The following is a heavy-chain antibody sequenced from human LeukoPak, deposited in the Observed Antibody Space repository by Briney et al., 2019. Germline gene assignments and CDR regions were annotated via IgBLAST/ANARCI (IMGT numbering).Heavy chain of an antibody. Sequence: LPETLSLTCTVSGGSISSYYWSWLRQPPGKGLGWIGYIYYSGSTNYNPSLKSRVTISVDTSKNQFSLNLSSVTAADTAVYYCARAPPGKENAFDIWGQGTMVIVSS. D-gene: IGHD2-2*01. CDR3: ARAPPGKENAFDI. CDR2: IYYSGST. V-gene: IGHV4-59*01. CDR1: GGSISSYY. J-gene: IGHJ3*02.